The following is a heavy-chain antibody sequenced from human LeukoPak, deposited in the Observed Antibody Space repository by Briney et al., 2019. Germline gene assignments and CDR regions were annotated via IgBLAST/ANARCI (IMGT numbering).Heavy chain of an antibody. CDR3: ARGRSTSPLSYGMDV. CDR1: GGSVSSGSYY. V-gene: IGHV4-61*01. D-gene: IGHD2-2*01. Sequence: SETLSLTCTVSGGSVSSGSYYWSWIRQPPGKGLEWIGYIYYSGSTNYNPSLKSRVTISVDTSKNQFSLKLSSVTAADTAVYYCARGRSTSPLSYGMDVWGQGTTVTVSS. CDR2: IYYSGST. J-gene: IGHJ6*02.